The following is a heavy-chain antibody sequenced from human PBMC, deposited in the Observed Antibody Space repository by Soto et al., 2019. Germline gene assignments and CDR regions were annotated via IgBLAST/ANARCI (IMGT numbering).Heavy chain of an antibody. CDR2: IIPIFGTA. CDR1: GGTFSSYA. Sequence: SVKVSCKASGGTFSSYAISWVRQAPGQGLEWMGGIIPIFGTANYAQKFRGRVTITADKSTSTAYMELSSLRSEDTAVYYCARVVPCSGVSCYLPPYYYGMDVWGQGTTVTVSS. J-gene: IGHJ6*02. V-gene: IGHV1-69*06. CDR3: ARVVPCSGVSCYLPPYYYGMDV. D-gene: IGHD2-15*01.